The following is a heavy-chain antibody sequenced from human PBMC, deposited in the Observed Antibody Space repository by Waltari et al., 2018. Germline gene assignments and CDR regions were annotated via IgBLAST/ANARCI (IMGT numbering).Heavy chain of an antibody. CDR3: ATDRYGSHP. V-gene: IGHV3-9*01. Sequence: EVQLVESGGGLVQPGRSLRLSCAASGFTFDDYAMHWVRQAPGKGLEWVSGISCNSGSIGYADSVKGRFTISRDNAKNALYLQRNSLRAEDTAVYDCATDRYGSHPWGQGTLGTVSS. D-gene: IGHD3-10*01. CDR1: GFTFDDYA. J-gene: IGHJ5*02. CDR2: ISCNSGSI.